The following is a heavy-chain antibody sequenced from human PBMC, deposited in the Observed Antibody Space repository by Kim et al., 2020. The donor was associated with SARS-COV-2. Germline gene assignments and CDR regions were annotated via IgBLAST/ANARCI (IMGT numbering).Heavy chain of an antibody. Sequence: GESLKISCKGSGYSFTSYWIGWVSQMPGKGLEWMGIIYPGDSDTRYSPSFQGQVTISADKSISTAYLQWSSLKASDTAMYYCARHISGTTAYYYYGMDVWGQGTTVTVSS. J-gene: IGHJ6*02. CDR2: IYPGDSDT. CDR1: GYSFTSYW. D-gene: IGHD1-1*01. V-gene: IGHV5-51*01. CDR3: ARHISGTTAYYYYGMDV.